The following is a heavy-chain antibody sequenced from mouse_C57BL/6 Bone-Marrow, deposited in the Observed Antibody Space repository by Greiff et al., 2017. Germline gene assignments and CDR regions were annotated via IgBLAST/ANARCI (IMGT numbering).Heavy chain of an antibody. CDR2: INPNYGTT. CDR1: GYSFTDYN. J-gene: IGHJ1*03. D-gene: IGHD1-1*01. V-gene: IGHV1-39*01. Sequence: EVQLQQSGPELVKPGASVKIPCKASGYSFTDYNMNWVKQSNGKSLEWIGVINPNYGTTSYNQKFKGKATLTVDQSSSTAYMQLNSLTSEDSAVYYCARRGYYYGSSYVRYFDVWGTGTTVTVSS. CDR3: ARRGYYYGSSYVRYFDV.